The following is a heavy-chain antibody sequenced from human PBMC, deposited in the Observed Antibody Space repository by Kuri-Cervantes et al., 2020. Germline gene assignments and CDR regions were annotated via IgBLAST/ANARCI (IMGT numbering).Heavy chain of an antibody. V-gene: IGHV3-30*18. CDR2: ISYDGSNK. D-gene: IGHD1-7*01. Sequence: GESLKISCAASGFTFSSYGMHWVRQAPGKGLEWVAVISYDGSNKYYADSVKGRFTIPRDNSKNTLYLQMNSLRAEDTAVYYCAKDSLKLPFDYWGQGTLVTVSS. CDR3: AKDSLKLPFDY. CDR1: GFTFSSYG. J-gene: IGHJ4*02.